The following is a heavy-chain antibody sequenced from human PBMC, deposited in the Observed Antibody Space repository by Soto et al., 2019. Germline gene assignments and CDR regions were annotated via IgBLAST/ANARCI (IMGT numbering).Heavy chain of an antibody. CDR3: ARDFITMVRAQDPQYYFDY. CDR1: GGSFSGYY. CDR2: INHSGST. D-gene: IGHD3-10*01. J-gene: IGHJ4*02. V-gene: IGHV4-34*01. Sequence: PSETLSLTCAVYGGSFSGYYWSWIRQPPGKGLEWIGEINHSGSTNYNPSLKSRVTISVDTSKNQISLKLSSVTAADTAVYYCARDFITMVRAQDPQYYFDYWGQGTLVTVSS.